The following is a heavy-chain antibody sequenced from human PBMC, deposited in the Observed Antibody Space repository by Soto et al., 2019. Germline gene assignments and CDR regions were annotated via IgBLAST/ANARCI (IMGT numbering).Heavy chain of an antibody. CDR3: ARDTQYCISTSCYEGAYYYYGMDV. CDR1: GYTFTSYG. CDR2: ISAYNGNT. Sequence: ASVKVSCKASGYTFTSYGISWVRQAPGQGLEWMGWISAYNGNTNYAQKLQGRVTMTTDTSTSTAYMELRSLRSDDTAVYYCARDTQYCISTSCYEGAYYYYGMDVWGQGTTVTVSS. D-gene: IGHD2-2*01. V-gene: IGHV1-18*01. J-gene: IGHJ6*02.